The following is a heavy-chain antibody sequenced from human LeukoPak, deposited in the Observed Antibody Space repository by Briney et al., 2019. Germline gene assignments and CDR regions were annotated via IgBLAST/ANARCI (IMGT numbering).Heavy chain of an antibody. CDR2: ISGSGGTT. CDR3: ARESGSSWYGGGPFYYYYGMDV. CDR1: GFTFDDYA. Sequence: GGSLRLSCAASGFTFDDYAMHWVRQAPGKGLEWVSVISGSGGTTYYADSVKGRFTISRDNAKNTLYLQMNSLRAEDTAVYYCARESGSSWYGGGPFYYYYGMDVWGQGTTVTVSS. D-gene: IGHD6-13*01. V-gene: IGHV3-23*01. J-gene: IGHJ6*02.